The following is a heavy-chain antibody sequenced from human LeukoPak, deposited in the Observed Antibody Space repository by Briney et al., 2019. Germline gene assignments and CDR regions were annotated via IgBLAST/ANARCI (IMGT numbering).Heavy chain of an antibody. J-gene: IGHJ3*02. CDR1: EFSFSSHS. CDR3: ARDGMITAYALDI. V-gene: IGHV3-21*01. D-gene: IGHD3-16*01. CDR2: INSSGDYT. Sequence: GGSLRLSCAASEFSFSSHSMNWVRQAPGKGLEWVSTINSSGDYTCYADSVKGRFTISRDNAKNSLCLQMNSLRAEDTAVYYCARDGMITAYALDIWGQGTMVTVSS.